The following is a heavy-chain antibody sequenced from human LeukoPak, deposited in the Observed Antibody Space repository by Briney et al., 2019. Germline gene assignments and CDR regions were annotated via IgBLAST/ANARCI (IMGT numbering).Heavy chain of an antibody. CDR1: GFTFSCYG. J-gene: IGHJ3*01. CDR3: ARCTASCYANAFDV. CDR2: ISYDGSNK. D-gene: IGHD2-2*01. Sequence: PGGSLRLSCAASGFTFSCYGMHWVRQAPAKGLEWMVVISYDGSNKYYADSVKGRFTISRDNSKNTLYLQMNSLRPEDTAVYYCARCTASCYANAFDVWGQGTLLTVSS. V-gene: IGHV3-30*03.